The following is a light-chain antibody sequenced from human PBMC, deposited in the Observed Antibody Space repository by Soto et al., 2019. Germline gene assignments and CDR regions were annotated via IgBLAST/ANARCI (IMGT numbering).Light chain of an antibody. CDR2: DAS. Sequence: IQMTQSPYSLFASVGDRVTITCQAAQDINIYLNWYQQKPGKAPNLLIYDASNLEIGVPSRFSGSGSGTHFTFTISSLQTEDIGTYYCQQYDILPIPFGRGGRLEIK. CDR1: QDINIY. J-gene: IGKJ5*01. CDR3: QQYDILPIP. V-gene: IGKV1-33*01.